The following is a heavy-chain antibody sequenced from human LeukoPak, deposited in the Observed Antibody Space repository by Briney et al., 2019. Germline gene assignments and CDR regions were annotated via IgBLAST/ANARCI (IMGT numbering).Heavy chain of an antibody. CDR3: AKVLRLDAFDI. Sequence: GASLRLSCAASGFTFSSYAMSRVRQAPGKGLEWVSTISGSGGGTYYADSVKGRFTISRDNSKNTLYLQMNSLRAEDTAVYYCAKVLRLDAFDIWGQGTMVTVSS. V-gene: IGHV3-23*01. CDR2: ISGSGGGT. CDR1: GFTFSSYA. J-gene: IGHJ3*02. D-gene: IGHD3-3*01.